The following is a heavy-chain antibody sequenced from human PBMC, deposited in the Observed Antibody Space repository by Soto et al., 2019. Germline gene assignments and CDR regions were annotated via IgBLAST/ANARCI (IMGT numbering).Heavy chain of an antibody. CDR2: IKSKTDGGAT. CDR1: GFSFSNAW. V-gene: IGHV3-15*07. J-gene: IGHJ4*02. D-gene: IGHD3-22*01. CDR3: TTDRSYDTTGYYMYYFDS. Sequence: EVQLVESGGGLVKPGGSLRVSCAASGFSFSNAWMNWVRKAPGKGLEWVGRIKSKTDGGATDYAAPVKGRFTISRDDSKNMLYMQMNSLKAEDTAVYYCTTDRSYDTTGYYMYYFDSWGQGTLVTVSS.